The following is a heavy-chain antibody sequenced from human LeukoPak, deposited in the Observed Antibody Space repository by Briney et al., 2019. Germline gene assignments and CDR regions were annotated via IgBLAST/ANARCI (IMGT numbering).Heavy chain of an antibody. CDR2: ISYDGSNK. J-gene: IGHJ4*02. CDR3: ARVKDYVWGSYRYTWADY. D-gene: IGHD3-16*02. CDR1: GFTFSSYA. V-gene: IGHV3-30-3*01. Sequence: PGGSLRLSCAASGFTFSSYAMHWVRQAPGKGLEWVAVISYDGSNKYYADSVKGRFTISRDNSKNTLYLQMNSLRAEDTAVYYCARVKDYVWGSYRYTWADYWGQGTLVTVSS.